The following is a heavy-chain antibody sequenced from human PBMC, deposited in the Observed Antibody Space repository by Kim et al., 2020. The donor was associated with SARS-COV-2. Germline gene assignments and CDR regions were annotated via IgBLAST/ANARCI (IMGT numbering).Heavy chain of an antibody. J-gene: IGHJ4*02. V-gene: IGHV4-34*01. Sequence: PTRKCRVTMSVDTSMNQFALKLSSVTAADTAVYYCARGFHYGSGSYYKDYWGQGTLVTVSS. CDR3: ARGFHYGSGSYYKDY. D-gene: IGHD3-10*01.